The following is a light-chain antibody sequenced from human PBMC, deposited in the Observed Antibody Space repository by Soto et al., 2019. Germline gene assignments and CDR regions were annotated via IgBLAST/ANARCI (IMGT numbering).Light chain of an antibody. Sequence: QSALTQPASVSGSPGQSITSSCTGTSSDVGGYNYVSWYQQHSGKAPKLMIYDVNTRPSGVSNRFSDSKSGNTASLTISGLQAEDEADYYCSSYTSSISFGGGTKLTVL. CDR1: SSDVGGYNY. V-gene: IGLV2-14*01. CDR2: DVN. CDR3: SSYTSSIS. J-gene: IGLJ2*01.